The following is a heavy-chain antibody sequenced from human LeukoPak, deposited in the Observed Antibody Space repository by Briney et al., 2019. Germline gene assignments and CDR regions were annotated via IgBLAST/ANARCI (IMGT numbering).Heavy chain of an antibody. J-gene: IGHJ3*02. D-gene: IGHD6-13*01. CDR1: GFTFSGSA. Sequence: GGSLRLSYAASGFTFSGSAMHWVRQASGKGLEWVGRIRSKANSYATAYAASVKGRFTISRDDSKNTAYLQMNSLKTEDTAVYYCTRPPYSSSWYDAFDIWGQGTMVTVSS. CDR3: TRPPYSSSWYDAFDI. V-gene: IGHV3-73*01. CDR2: IRSKANSYAT.